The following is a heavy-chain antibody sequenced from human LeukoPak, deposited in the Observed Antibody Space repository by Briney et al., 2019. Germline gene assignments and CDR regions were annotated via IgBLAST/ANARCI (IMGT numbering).Heavy chain of an antibody. CDR3: AREGAYGGVFDY. J-gene: IGHJ4*02. CDR1: RFTFSSYW. V-gene: IGHV3-7*05. CDR2: IKQDGSEK. Sequence: QTGGSLRLSCAASRFTFSSYWMTWVRQAPGKGLEWVANIKQDGSEKYYVGSVKGRFTISRDNTKNSLYLQMNSLRAGDTAVYYCAREGAYGGVFDYWGRGPRATVP. D-gene: IGHD3-16*01.